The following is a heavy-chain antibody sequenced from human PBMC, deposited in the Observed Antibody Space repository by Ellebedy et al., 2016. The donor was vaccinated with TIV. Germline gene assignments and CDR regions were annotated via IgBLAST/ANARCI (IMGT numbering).Heavy chain of an antibody. CDR1: GFTVSDNY. CDR3: YSGGY. D-gene: IGHD1-26*01. CDR2: ISSDSSYI. Sequence: GESLKISXAASGFTVSDNYMAWVRQAPGKGLEWVSSISSDSSYIYYADSVKGRFTISRDNAKNSLYLQMNSLRAEDTAVYYTYSGGYWGQGTLVTVSS. V-gene: IGHV3-21*01. J-gene: IGHJ4*02.